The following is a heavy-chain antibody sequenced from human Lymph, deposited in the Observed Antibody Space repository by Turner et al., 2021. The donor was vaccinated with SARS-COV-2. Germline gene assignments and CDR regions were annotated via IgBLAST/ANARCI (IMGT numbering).Heavy chain of an antibody. CDR2: LFYSGSP. D-gene: IGHD6-19*01. J-gene: IGHJ2*01. Sequence: QLQLQESGPGLVKPSETMFIPCTVAGGSISSSSYYWGWIRQPPVKGLEWIGSLFYSGSPYYNPSLKCRVTISVDTSKNQFSLKLSSVTAADTAVYYCARRLQWLVHWYFDLWGRGTLVTVSS. V-gene: IGHV4-39*01. CDR1: GGSISSSSYY. CDR3: ARRLQWLVHWYFDL.